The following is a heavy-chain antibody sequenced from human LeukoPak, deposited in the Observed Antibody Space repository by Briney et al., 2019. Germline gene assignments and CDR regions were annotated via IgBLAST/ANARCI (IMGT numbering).Heavy chain of an antibody. CDR2: ISGSGGST. Sequence: GGSLRLSCAASGFTFSSYGMSWVRQAPGKGLEWVSAISGSGGSTYYADSVKGRFTISRDNAKNSLYLQMHSLRAEDTAVYYCARRGYYDSSGYDYWGQGTLVTVSS. CDR3: ARRGYYDSSGYDY. V-gene: IGHV3-23*01. J-gene: IGHJ4*02. D-gene: IGHD3-22*01. CDR1: GFTFSSYG.